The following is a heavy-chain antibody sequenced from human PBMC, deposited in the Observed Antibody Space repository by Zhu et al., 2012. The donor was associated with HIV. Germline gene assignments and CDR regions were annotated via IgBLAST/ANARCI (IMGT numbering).Heavy chain of an antibody. CDR3: GRETWITMIIVGGGS. CDR2: IYYSGST. D-gene: IGHD3-22*01. CDR1: GDSIISSDYY. Sequence: QVQLQESGPGLVKPSQTLSLTCTVSGDSIISSDYYWSWIRQPPGKGLEWIGYIYYSGSTYYNPSLKSRVTISVDTSKNQFSLKLTSVTAADTAVYYCGRETWITMIIVGGGSWGQGTLVTVSS. J-gene: IGHJ4*02. V-gene: IGHV4-30-4*08.